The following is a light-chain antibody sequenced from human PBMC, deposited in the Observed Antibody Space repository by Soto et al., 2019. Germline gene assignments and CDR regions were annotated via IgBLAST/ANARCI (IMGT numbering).Light chain of an antibody. Sequence: DIQMPQSPSTLSWSLADRVTIALRASQSISSYLNWYQQKPGKAPKLLIYAASSLQSGVPSRFSGSGSGTDFTLTISSLQPEDFATYYCQQSYSTPFFGQGTRLEIK. CDR2: AAS. J-gene: IGKJ5*01. V-gene: IGKV1-39*01. CDR1: QSISSY. CDR3: QQSYSTPF.